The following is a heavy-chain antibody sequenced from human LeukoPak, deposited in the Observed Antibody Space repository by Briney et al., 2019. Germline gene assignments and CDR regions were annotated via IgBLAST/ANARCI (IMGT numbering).Heavy chain of an antibody. D-gene: IGHD3-9*01. CDR1: GGSISSYY. Sequence: SETLSLTCTVSGGSISSYYWSWIRQPPGKGLEWIGYIYYSGSTNYNPSLKSRVTISVDTSKNQFSLKLSSVTAADTAVYYCARGSAYYDILTGYYPPSNFDYWGQGTLVTVSS. CDR2: IYYSGST. J-gene: IGHJ4*02. CDR3: ARGSAYYDILTGYYPPSNFDY. V-gene: IGHV4-59*01.